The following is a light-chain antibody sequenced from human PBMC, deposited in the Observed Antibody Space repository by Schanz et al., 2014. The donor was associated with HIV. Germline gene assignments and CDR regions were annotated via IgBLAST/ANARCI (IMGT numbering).Light chain of an antibody. CDR1: SSNIRSNT. CDR2: NND. V-gene: IGLV1-44*01. CDR3: ASWDDSLNVVL. Sequence: QSVLTQPPSASGTPGQRVTISCSGGSSNIRSNTVHWYQQLPGTAPKILIYNNDQRPSGVPERFSGSKSGTAASLAISVLQSEDDADYFCASWDDSLNVVLFGGGTKLPS. J-gene: IGLJ3*02.